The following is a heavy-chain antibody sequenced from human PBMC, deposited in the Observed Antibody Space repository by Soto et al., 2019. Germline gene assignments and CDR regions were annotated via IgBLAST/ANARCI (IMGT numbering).Heavy chain of an antibody. D-gene: IGHD3-16*02. CDR3: ARDHGSYPNT. CDR2: VYYSGAA. Sequence: SETLSLTCNVSGGAFTSDFWSWIRQPPGKGLEWIGYVYYSGAADYNPSLKPRVTISIATSKTQFSLRLASATAADTGVYYCARDHGSYPNTWGQGILVT. V-gene: IGHV4-59*01. CDR1: GGAFTSDF. J-gene: IGHJ3*01.